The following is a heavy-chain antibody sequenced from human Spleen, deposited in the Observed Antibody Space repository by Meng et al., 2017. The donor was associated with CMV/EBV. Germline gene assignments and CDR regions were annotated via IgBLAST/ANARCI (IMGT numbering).Heavy chain of an antibody. V-gene: IGHV3-30*02. CDR2: ILYDGSNG. D-gene: IGHD3-3*01. Sequence: GGPLRLTCAASGFTFSRNNMHWVRQAPGKGREWVAFILYDGSNGYYVESVMGRFTISRDNSKNTLYLQMNNLRPEDTALYFCAKDSGVETYYLDYWGQGTLVTVSS. CDR3: AKDSGVETYYLDY. CDR1: GFTFSRNN. J-gene: IGHJ4*02.